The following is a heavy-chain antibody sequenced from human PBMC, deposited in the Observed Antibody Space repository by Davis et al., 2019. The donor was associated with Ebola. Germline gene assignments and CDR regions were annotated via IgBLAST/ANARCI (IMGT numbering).Heavy chain of an antibody. CDR1: GFTFSTYS. CDR3: ARDASVELLPWYYFDY. V-gene: IGHV3-21*01. CDR2: ISSDRDYI. Sequence: GGPLRPSCAASGFTFSTYSMSWVRQAPGKGLERVSSISSDRDYIYYADSAKCRFTISRDNAKNSLYLQMNSLRAEDTAVYYCARDASVELLPWYYFDYWGQGTLVTVSS. D-gene: IGHD1-26*01. J-gene: IGHJ4*02.